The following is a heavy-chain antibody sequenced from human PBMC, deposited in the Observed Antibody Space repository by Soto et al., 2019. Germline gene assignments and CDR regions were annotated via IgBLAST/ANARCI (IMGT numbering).Heavy chain of an antibody. CDR1: GFTFSSYA. J-gene: IGHJ6*02. CDR2: ISYDGSNK. Sequence: PGGSLRLSCAASGFTFSSYAMHWVRQAPGKGLEWVAVISYDGSNKYYADSVKGRFTISRDNSKNTLYLQMNSLRAEDTAVYYCVREERTMVRGGVYYYYYGMDVWGQGTTVTVSS. CDR3: VREERTMVRGGVYYYYYGMDV. V-gene: IGHV3-30-3*01. D-gene: IGHD3-10*01.